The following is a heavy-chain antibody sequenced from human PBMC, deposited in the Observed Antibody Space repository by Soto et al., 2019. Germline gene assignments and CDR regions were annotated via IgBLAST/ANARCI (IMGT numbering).Heavy chain of an antibody. CDR3: AMDLWWHTH. V-gene: IGHV3-23*01. D-gene: IGHD2-15*01. Sequence: EVQLLESGGGLVQPGGSLRLSCTASGFTFSDHAMTWVRQAPGKGLEWLSGISGGGTGAYYADSVKGRFTVSRDNSYNTVFLQMDSLRDEDTAVYYCAMDLWWHTHWGQGTLVTVSS. CDR1: GFTFSDHA. J-gene: IGHJ4*02. CDR2: ISGGGTGA.